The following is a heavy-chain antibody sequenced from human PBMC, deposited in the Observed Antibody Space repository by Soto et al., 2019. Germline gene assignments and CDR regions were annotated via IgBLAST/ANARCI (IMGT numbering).Heavy chain of an antibody. D-gene: IGHD2-2*02. CDR2: ISGSGGST. V-gene: IGHV3-23*01. J-gene: IGHJ4*02. CDR1: GFTISSHG. CDR3: ATRFCSSTSCYTLPSLFDS. Sequence: PLGSLILSCAASGFTISSHGMSWVRQAPGKGLEGVSGISGSGGSTYYADSVKVRFTISRDNSENTLYLQMNSLRAEDTAVYYCATRFCSSTSCYTLPSLFDSWGQGTLVTVSS.